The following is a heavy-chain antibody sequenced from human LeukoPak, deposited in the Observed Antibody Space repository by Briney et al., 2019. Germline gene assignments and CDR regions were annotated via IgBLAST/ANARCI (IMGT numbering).Heavy chain of an antibody. V-gene: IGHV3-23*01. Sequence: GRSLRLSCAASGFTFSNYAMSWVRQAPGKGLEWVSAIRSSRVTTYGADSVKGRFTISRDNSKNTLYLEMKSLRADDTAVYYCARVQLSAEGGELDPWGQGTLVIVSS. CDR2: IRSSRVTT. J-gene: IGHJ5*02. CDR1: GFTFSNYA. CDR3: ARVQLSAEGGELDP. D-gene: IGHD1-1*01.